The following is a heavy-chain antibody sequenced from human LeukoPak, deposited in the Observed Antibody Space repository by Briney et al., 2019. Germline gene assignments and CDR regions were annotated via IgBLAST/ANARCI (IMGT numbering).Heavy chain of an antibody. CDR3: TTNRTRPLPHDY. Sequence: GGSLRLSCTGSGFNFGDFGVSWVRQAPGQGLEWVSFIGRKTYGETSQYAASVRGRFSISRDDSENIAYLQMNSLKIEDTAVYFCTTNRTRPLPHDYWGQGTLVTVSS. J-gene: IGHJ4*02. D-gene: IGHD1-14*01. CDR2: IGRKTYGETS. CDR1: GFNFGDFG. V-gene: IGHV3-49*04.